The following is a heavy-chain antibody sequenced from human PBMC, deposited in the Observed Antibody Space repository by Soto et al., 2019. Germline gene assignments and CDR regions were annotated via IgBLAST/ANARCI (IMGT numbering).Heavy chain of an antibody. CDR1: GGSISSGGYS. Sequence: PSETLSLTCAVSGGSISSGGYSWSWIRQPPGKGLEWIGYIYHSGSTYYNPSLKSRVTISVDRSKNQFSLKLSSVTAADTAVYYCARGRHHRSTMVRGVLVYYYYGMDVWGQGTTVTVSS. CDR3: ARGRHHRSTMVRGVLVYYYYGMDV. J-gene: IGHJ6*02. V-gene: IGHV4-30-2*01. CDR2: IYHSGST. D-gene: IGHD3-10*01.